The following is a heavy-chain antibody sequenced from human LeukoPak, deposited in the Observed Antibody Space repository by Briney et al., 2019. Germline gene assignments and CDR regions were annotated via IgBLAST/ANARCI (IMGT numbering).Heavy chain of an antibody. Sequence: GSLILSCAASGFTFIDYDMHWVRPVIGKGLEWVSAIGIRGDTHYSGSVKGRFTISRENAESSLYLQMNSLRAEDTAVYYCARGGIQVSGIDEFDYWGQGTLVTVSS. V-gene: IGHV3-13*01. CDR1: GFTFIDYD. D-gene: IGHD6-19*01. CDR2: IGIRGDT. CDR3: ARGGIQVSGIDEFDY. J-gene: IGHJ4*02.